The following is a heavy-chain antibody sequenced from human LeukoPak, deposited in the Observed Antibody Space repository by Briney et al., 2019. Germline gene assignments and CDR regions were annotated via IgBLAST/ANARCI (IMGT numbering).Heavy chain of an antibody. V-gene: IGHV3-21*01. Sequence: PGGSLRLSCAASGSTFSSYTMNWVPQAPGKGLEWVSSISSSSSYMYYADSVKGRFTISRDNAKNSLYLQMNSLRAEDTAVYYCAGHDLSLNAFDIWGQGTMVTVSS. CDR2: ISSSSSYM. D-gene: IGHD2-21*02. CDR1: GSTFSSYT. J-gene: IGHJ3*02. CDR3: AGHDLSLNAFDI.